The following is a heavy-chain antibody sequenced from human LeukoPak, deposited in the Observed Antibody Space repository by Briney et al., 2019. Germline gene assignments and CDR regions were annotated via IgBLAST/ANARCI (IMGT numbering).Heavy chain of an antibody. CDR2: IKSKTDGGTT. V-gene: IGHV3-15*01. D-gene: IGHD2-21*02. J-gene: IGHJ4*02. CDR3: TREAVTANGYFDY. CDR1: GFTFSNAW. Sequence: GGSLRLSCAASGFTFSNAWMTWVRQAPGKGLEWVGRIKSKTDGGTTDYAAPVKGRFTISRDYSKNTLYLQMNSLKTEDTAVYYCTREAVTANGYFDYWGQGTLVTVSS.